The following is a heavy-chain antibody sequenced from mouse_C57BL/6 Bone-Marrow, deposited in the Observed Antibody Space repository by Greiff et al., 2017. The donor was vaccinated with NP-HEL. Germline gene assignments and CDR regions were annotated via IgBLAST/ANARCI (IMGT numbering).Heavy chain of an antibody. Sequence: LVESGAELARPGASVKLSCKASGYTITSYGISWVKQRPGQGLEWIGEIYPRSGNTYYNEKFKGKATLTADKSSSTAYMELRSLTSEDSAVYFCARDDGYYSWFAYWGQGTLVTVSA. CDR1: GYTITSYG. CDR3: ARDDGYYSWFAY. V-gene: IGHV1-81*01. J-gene: IGHJ3*01. D-gene: IGHD2-3*01. CDR2: IYPRSGNT.